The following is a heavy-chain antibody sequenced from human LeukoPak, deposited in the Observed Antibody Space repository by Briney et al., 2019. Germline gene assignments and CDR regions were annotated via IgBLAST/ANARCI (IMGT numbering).Heavy chain of an antibody. Sequence: GGSLRLSCAASGFTLSSYEMNWVRQAPGKGLEWVSYISSSGSTIYYADFVKGRFTISRDNAKNSLYLQMNSLRAEDTAVYYCAELGITMIGGVWGKGTTVTISS. V-gene: IGHV3-48*03. CDR2: ISSSGSTI. CDR3: AELGITMIGGV. CDR1: GFTLSSYE. J-gene: IGHJ6*04. D-gene: IGHD3-10*02.